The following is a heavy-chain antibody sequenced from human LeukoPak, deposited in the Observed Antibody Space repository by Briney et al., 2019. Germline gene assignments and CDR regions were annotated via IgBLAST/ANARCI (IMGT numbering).Heavy chain of an antibody. V-gene: IGHV1-8*01. CDR1: GYPFNNYD. CDR3: ARMDADSEGSNWFES. Sequence: ASAKVSCKASGYPFNNYDINWVRQAAGQGLEWMGWLNPNGTSTGSAPKFQGRITMTRDTSMSTAYMELSNLRSDDTAVYYCARMDADSEGSNWFESWGQGTPVIVSS. D-gene: IGHD1-26*01. CDR2: LNPNGTST. J-gene: IGHJ5*01.